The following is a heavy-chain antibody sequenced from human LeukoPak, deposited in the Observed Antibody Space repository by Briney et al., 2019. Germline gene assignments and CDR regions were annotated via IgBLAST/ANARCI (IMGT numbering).Heavy chain of an antibody. V-gene: IGHV3-23*01. J-gene: IGHJ2*01. Sequence: GGSLRLSCAASGFAFSSYDMSWVRQAPGKGLEWVSAIGGDRGTTYADSVKGRFTISRDNSKYTLYLQMNSLRAEDTAIYYCAKTIPYWYFDLWGRGTLVTVSS. CDR2: IGGDRGTT. CDR3: AKTIPYWYFDL. D-gene: IGHD5-24*01. CDR1: GFAFSSYD.